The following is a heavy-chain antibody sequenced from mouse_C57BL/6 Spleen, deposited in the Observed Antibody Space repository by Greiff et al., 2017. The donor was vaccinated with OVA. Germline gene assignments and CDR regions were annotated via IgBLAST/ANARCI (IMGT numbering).Heavy chain of an antibody. Sequence: QVQLQQPGAELVKPGASVKVSCKASGYTFTSYWMHWVKQRPGQGLEWIGRIHPSDSDTNYNQKFKGKATLTVDKSSSTAYMQLSSLTSEDSAVDYCAIDYGLWYFDVWGTGTTVTVSS. J-gene: IGHJ1*03. V-gene: IGHV1-74*01. CDR3: AIDYGLWYFDV. D-gene: IGHD1-1*02. CDR1: GYTFTSYW. CDR2: IHPSDSDT.